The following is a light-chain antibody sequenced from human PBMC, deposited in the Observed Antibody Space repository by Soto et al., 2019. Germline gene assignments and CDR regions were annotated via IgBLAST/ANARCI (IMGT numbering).Light chain of an antibody. Sequence: EIVLTQSPATLSLSPGERAILSCRASQGVRNHLAWYQQKPGQAPRLLIYDASSRATGVPARFSGSGSGTDFTLAISSLEPEDFAVYYCQQYGSLPLTFGGGTKVDIK. CDR1: QGVRNH. J-gene: IGKJ4*01. CDR2: DAS. V-gene: IGKV3-11*01. CDR3: QQYGSLPLT.